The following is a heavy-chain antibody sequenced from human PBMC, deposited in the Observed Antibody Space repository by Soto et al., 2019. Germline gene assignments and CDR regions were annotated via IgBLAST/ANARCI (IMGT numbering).Heavy chain of an antibody. Sequence: GGSLTLSCAASGLTFMDYDMSWVRQAPGRGLEWVSGVSNSGSSTYYADSVKGRFTISRDNSKNTLYLQMNSLRAEDTAVYYCAKHSRETTTCCGEDWGQGTRVTVSS. CDR2: VSNSGSST. V-gene: IGHV3-23*01. D-gene: IGHD2-2*01. J-gene: IGHJ4*02. CDR1: GLTFMDYD. CDR3: AKHSRETTTCCGED.